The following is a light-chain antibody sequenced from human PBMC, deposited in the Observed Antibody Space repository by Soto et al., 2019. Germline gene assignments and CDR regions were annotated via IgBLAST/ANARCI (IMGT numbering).Light chain of an antibody. V-gene: IGKV1-5*01. CDR2: DAS. Sequence: DIQMTQSPSTRSASVGDRVTITCRASQSVSNWLAWYQQKRGKAPELLIYDASSLKSGVPSRFSGSGSGTEFTLTISSLQPDDFATYYCQQYNSYPITFGQGTRLEIK. J-gene: IGKJ5*01. CDR3: QQYNSYPIT. CDR1: QSVSNW.